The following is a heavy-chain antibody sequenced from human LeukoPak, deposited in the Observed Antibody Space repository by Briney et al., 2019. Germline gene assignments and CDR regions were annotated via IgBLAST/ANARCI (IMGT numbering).Heavy chain of an antibody. CDR1: GFTFSTYA. CDR2: ISGSGGST. V-gene: IGHV3-23*01. D-gene: IGHD3-9*01. J-gene: IGHJ4*02. Sequence: PGGSLRLSCAASGFTFSTYAMNWVRQAPGKGLDWVSGISGSGGSTYYADSVKGRFTISRDNSKNTLYLQMNSLRAEDTAAYYCANVRYFDWYYFDYWGQGALVTVSS. CDR3: ANVRYFDWYYFDY.